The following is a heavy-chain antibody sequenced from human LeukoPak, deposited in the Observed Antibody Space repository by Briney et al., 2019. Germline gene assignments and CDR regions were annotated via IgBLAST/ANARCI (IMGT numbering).Heavy chain of an antibody. Sequence: SETLSLTCTVSGDSIGSYYWTWIRQPAGRGLEWIGRMHTSGNANYNPSLKSRIAMSVDASKNEFSLKLTSVTAADTAVYYCARLVSSYYDVLTGYSYWFDPWGQGTLVIVSS. V-gene: IGHV4-4*07. CDR3: ARLVSSYYDVLTGYSYWFDP. D-gene: IGHD3-9*01. CDR2: MHTSGNA. CDR1: GDSIGSYY. J-gene: IGHJ5*02.